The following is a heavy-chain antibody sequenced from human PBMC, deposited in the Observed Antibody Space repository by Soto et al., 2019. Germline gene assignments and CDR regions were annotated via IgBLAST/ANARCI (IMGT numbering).Heavy chain of an antibody. CDR3: ARQRRYYYDSSGYPDS. CDR2: VYYSGST. J-gene: IGHJ4*02. Sequence: SETLSLTCSVSGGSTSSNTYYWVWIRQPPGKGLEWIGSVYYSGSTFYNPSLKSRVSISVDTSKNQFSLRLSSVTAADTAVYYCARQRRYYYDSSGYPDSWGPGTLVTVSS. D-gene: IGHD3-22*01. CDR1: GGSTSSNTYY. V-gene: IGHV4-39*01.